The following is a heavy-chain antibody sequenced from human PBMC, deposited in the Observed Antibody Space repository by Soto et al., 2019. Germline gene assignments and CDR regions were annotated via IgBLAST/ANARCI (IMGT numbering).Heavy chain of an antibody. CDR3: ARVLRGWFDP. CDR2: IYPGDSDT. J-gene: IGHJ5*02. Sequence: GESLKISCKGSGYSFTSYWIGWVRQMPGKGLEWMGIIYPGDSDTNYKASLKSRVTMSVDKTKNDVSLKLTSVTAADTAVYYCARVLRGWFDPWGQGTPVTVSS. V-gene: IGHV5-51*01. CDR1: GYSFTSYW.